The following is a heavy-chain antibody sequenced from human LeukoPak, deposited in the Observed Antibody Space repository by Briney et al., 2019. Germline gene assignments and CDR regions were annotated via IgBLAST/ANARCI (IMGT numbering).Heavy chain of an antibody. CDR2: IYSGGST. J-gene: IGHJ4*02. CDR3: ARDLRSSGYYAFDY. V-gene: IGHV3-53*01. D-gene: IGHD3-22*01. Sequence: PGGSLRLSCAASGFTVSSNYMSWVRQAPGKGLEWVSVIYSGGSTYYADSVKDRFTISRDNSKNTLYLQMNSLRAEDTAVYYCARDLRSSGYYAFDYWGQGTLVTVSS. CDR1: GFTVSSNY.